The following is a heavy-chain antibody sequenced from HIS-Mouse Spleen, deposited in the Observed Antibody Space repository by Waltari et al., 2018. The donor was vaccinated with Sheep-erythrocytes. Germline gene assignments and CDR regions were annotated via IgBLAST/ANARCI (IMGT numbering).Heavy chain of an antibody. V-gene: IGHV3-30*18. D-gene: IGHD5-12*01. Sequence: QVQLVESGGGVVQPGRSLRLSCAASGFTFSSYGMHWVRQAPGKGLEWVAVISYDGSNKYYADSVKGRFTISRDNSKNTLYLQMNSLRAEDTAVYYCAKDQDIVATVNYFDYWGQGTLVTVSS. J-gene: IGHJ4*02. CDR1: GFTFSSYG. CDR3: AKDQDIVATVNYFDY. CDR2: ISYDGSNK.